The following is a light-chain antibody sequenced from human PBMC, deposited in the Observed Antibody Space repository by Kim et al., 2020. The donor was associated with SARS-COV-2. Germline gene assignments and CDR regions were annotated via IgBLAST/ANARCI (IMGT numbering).Light chain of an antibody. CDR2: DAS. CDR1: QSISSQ. J-gene: IGKJ2*01. Sequence: SASVGDRVTITCRASQSISSQLAWYQQKPGKAPNLLIYDASSLESGVPSRFSGSGSGTEFTLSISSLQPDDFATYYCQQYNSYTYTFGQGTKLEI. CDR3: QQYNSYTYT. V-gene: IGKV1-5*01.